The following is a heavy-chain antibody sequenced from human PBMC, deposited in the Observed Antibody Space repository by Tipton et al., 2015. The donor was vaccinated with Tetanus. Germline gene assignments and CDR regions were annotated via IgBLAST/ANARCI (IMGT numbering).Heavy chain of an antibody. V-gene: IGHV3-23*01. D-gene: IGHD4-17*01. CDR2: ISGSGGTT. CDR3: AKGGDFTVIARLDY. Sequence: GSLRLSCAASDFTFSSYAMSWVRQAPGKGLEWVSSISGSGGTTYNADSVKGRFTISRDNSKNTLYLQMNSLRAEDTAVYFCAKGGDFTVIARLDYWGQGTLVTVSS. J-gene: IGHJ4*02. CDR1: DFTFSSYA.